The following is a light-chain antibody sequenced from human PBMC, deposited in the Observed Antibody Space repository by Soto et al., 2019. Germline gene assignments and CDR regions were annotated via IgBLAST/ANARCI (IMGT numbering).Light chain of an antibody. Sequence: QSALTQPASVSGSPGQSITISCTGVSSDAGSYNLVSWYQQHPGKAPKLMIYEADKRPSGVSNRFSGSKSGNTASLTISGLQAEDEADYYCCSYAGYSTEFGGGTKLTVL. CDR1: SSDAGSYNL. J-gene: IGLJ3*02. CDR3: CSYAGYSTE. CDR2: EAD. V-gene: IGLV2-23*01.